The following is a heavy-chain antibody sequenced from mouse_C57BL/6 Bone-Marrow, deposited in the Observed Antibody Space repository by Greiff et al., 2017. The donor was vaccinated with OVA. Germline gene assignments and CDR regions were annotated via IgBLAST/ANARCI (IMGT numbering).Heavy chain of an antibody. J-gene: IGHJ1*03. CDR2: IYPGNSDT. D-gene: IGHD1-1*01. V-gene: IGHV1-5*01. CDR3: TTPLGYYYGSSPRYFDV. Sequence: EVKLQESGTVLARPGASVKMSCKTSGYTFTSYWMHWVKQRPGQGLEWIGAIYPGNSDTSYNQKFKGKAKLTAVTSASTAYMELSSLTNEDSAVYYCTTPLGYYYGSSPRYFDVWGTGTTVTVSS. CDR1: GYTFTSYW.